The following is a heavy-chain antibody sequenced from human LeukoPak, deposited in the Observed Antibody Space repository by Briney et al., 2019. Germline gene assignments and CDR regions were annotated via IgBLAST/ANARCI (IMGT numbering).Heavy chain of an antibody. V-gene: IGHV3-72*01. CDR3: VRVGSVAGSDYLDY. J-gene: IGHJ4*02. D-gene: IGHD6-19*01. Sequence: PGGSLRLSCVVSGFTFSDHFLDWVRQAPGKGPEWVGRSRNKAKSYTTEYAASVKGRFTISRDDSKNSLYLQMNSLKTEDTAVYYCVRVGSVAGSDYLDYWGQGTLVTVSS. CDR2: SRNKAKSYTT. CDR1: GFTFSDHF.